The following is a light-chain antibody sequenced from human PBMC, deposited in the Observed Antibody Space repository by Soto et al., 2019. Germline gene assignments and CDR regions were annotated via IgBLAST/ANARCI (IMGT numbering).Light chain of an antibody. J-gene: IGKJ2*01. CDR3: QQSARTPYT. V-gene: IGKV1-39*01. CDR1: QSISNY. CDR2: GAS. Sequence: QVTQSPSSLSASVGDRVTITCRTSQSISNYLYWYQQKPGEAPKILIYGASSLPSGVPSRFSGSGSGTDFTLTISSLQPEDFATYYCQQSARTPYTFGQGTKVDI.